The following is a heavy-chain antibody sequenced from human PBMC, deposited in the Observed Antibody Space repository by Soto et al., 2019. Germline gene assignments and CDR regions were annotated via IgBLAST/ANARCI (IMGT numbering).Heavy chain of an antibody. CDR1: GFTFDDYA. J-gene: IGHJ3*01. Sequence: GGSLSLSCVASGFTFDDYAMHWVRQAPGKGLEWVSGISFNSGSIGYAESVKGRFTISRDNARNSLYLQMNSLRAEDTALYYCARDIEANQLLYDALDFWGQGTMVTVSS. D-gene: IGHD2-2*01. V-gene: IGHV3-9*01. CDR3: ARDIEANQLLYDALDF. CDR2: ISFNSGSI.